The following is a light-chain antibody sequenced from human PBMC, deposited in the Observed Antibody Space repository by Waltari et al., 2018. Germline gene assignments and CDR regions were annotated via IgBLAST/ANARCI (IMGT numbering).Light chain of an antibody. J-gene: IGKJ1*01. CDR3: QKYDSAATWT. V-gene: IGKV1-27*01. CDR2: AAS. Sequence: DIQMTQSPSSLSASVGDRVTITCRASQAISNYRAWYQQKPVTAPNLLIYAASTLQSGVPSRFSGSGSGTVFTLTISSLQPEDVATYYCQKYDSAATWTFGQGTKVEIK. CDR1: QAISNY.